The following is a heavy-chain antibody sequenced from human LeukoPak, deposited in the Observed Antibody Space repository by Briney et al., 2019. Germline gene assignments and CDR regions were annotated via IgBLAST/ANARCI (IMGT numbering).Heavy chain of an antibody. Sequence: GASVKVSCKASGYTFTSYDINWVRKAPGQGLEWMGWMNPNSGNTGYAQKFQGRVTMIRNTSISTAYMELSSLRSEDTAVYYCARMYARYYGMDVWGQGTTVTVSS. CDR3: ARMYARYYGMDV. V-gene: IGHV1-8*01. J-gene: IGHJ6*02. D-gene: IGHD6-6*01. CDR1: GYTFTSYD. CDR2: MNPNSGNT.